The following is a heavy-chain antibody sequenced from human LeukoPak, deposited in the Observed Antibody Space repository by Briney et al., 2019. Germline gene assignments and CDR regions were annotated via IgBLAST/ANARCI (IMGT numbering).Heavy chain of an antibody. Sequence: GGSLRLSCAGSGFTFSSYSMIWVRQAPGEGLEWVSSIRGDSTETRHAGSLMGRFTISRDNAKKSLYLQMNSLRAEDTAVYYCARGHFGVVLDYWGQGTLVTVSS. V-gene: IGHV3-21*01. CDR3: ARGHFGVVLDY. D-gene: IGHD3-3*01. J-gene: IGHJ4*02. CDR2: IRGDSTET. CDR1: GFTFSSYS.